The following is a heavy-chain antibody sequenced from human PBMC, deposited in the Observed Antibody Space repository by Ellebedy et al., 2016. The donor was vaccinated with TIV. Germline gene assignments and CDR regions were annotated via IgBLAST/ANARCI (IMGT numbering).Heavy chain of an antibody. CDR3: ARRSSRNVMDV. J-gene: IGHJ6*02. CDR2: TYYRSKWYN. D-gene: IGHD6-13*01. V-gene: IGHV6-1*01. CDR1: GDSVSSNSAG. Sequence: MPSGTLSLTCAISGDSVSSNSAGWNWIRQSPSRGLEWLGRTYYRSKWYNDYAVSVKSRITINPDTSKNQFSLQLNSVTPEDTAVYYCARRSSRNVMDVWGQGTTVTVSS.